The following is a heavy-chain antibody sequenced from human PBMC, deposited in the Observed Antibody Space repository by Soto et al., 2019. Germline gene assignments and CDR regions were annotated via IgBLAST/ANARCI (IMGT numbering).Heavy chain of an antibody. J-gene: IGHJ6*02. Sequence: ASVKVSCKASGFTFTSYGISWVRQAPGQGLEWMAWISIYNDNTKYAQKFQGRITMTADTSTSTAYMELRSLRSDDTAVYYCARETYYFGSGTYDDGMDVWGQGTTVTVSS. CDR1: GFTFTSYG. V-gene: IGHV1-18*04. CDR2: ISIYNDNT. CDR3: ARETYYFGSGTYDDGMDV. D-gene: IGHD3-10*01.